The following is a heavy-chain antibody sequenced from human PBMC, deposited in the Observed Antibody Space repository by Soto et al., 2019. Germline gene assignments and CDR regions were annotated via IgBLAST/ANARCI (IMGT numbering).Heavy chain of an antibody. CDR1: GGSISSYC. V-gene: IGHV4-59*08. J-gene: IGHJ5*02. D-gene: IGHD5-18*01. Sequence: SETLSLTCTVAGGSISSYCWSWIRQPPGKGLEWIGYIYYSGSTNYNPSLRSRVTISVDTSKNQFSLKLSSVTAADTAVYYCARRYGSWFDPWGQGTLVTVSS. CDR2: IYYSGST. CDR3: ARRYGSWFDP.